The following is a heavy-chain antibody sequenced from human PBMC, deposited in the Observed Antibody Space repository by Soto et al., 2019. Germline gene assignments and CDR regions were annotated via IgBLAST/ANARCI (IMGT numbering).Heavy chain of an antibody. J-gene: IGHJ4*02. CDR2: IIPIFGTA. CDR3: AKDKKALAAGDDY. V-gene: IGHV1-69*13. CDR1: GGTFSSYA. D-gene: IGHD6-13*01. Sequence: GASVKVSCKASGGTFSSYAISSVRQAPGQGLEWMGGIIPIFGTANYAQKFQGRVTITADESTSTAYMELNSLRAEDTAVYYCAKDKKALAAGDDYWGQGTLVTVSS.